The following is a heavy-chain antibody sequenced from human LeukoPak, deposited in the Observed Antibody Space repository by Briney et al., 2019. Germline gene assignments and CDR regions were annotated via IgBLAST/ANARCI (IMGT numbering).Heavy chain of an antibody. Sequence: SETLSLTCTVSGGSISSYYWSWIRQPAGKGLEWIGRIYTSGSTNYNPSLKSRVTMSVDTSKNQFSLKLSSVTAADTAVYYCARAPLSGYYDSSGYYFYFDYWGQGTLVTVSS. D-gene: IGHD3-22*01. V-gene: IGHV4-4*07. CDR1: GGSISSYY. CDR2: IYTSGST. CDR3: ARAPLSGYYDSSGYYFYFDY. J-gene: IGHJ4*02.